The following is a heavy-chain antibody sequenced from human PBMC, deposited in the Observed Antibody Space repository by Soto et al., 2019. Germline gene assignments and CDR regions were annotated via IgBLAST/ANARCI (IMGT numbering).Heavy chain of an antibody. CDR3: AARYYDSSDPWFDP. D-gene: IGHD3-22*01. CDR1: GGTFSSYA. Sequence: SVKVSCKASGGTFSSYAISWVRQAPGQGLEWMGGIIPIFGTANYAQKFQGRVTITADESTSTAYMELSSLRSEDTAVYYCAARYYDSSDPWFDPWGQGTLVTVSS. CDR2: IIPIFGTA. J-gene: IGHJ5*02. V-gene: IGHV1-69*13.